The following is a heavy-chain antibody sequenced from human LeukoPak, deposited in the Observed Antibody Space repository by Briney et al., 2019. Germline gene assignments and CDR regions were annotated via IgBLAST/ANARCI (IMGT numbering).Heavy chain of an antibody. CDR3: ARAAYCGGDCYSEGEHFDY. CDR2: ISSSGNSI. Sequence: GGSLRLSCAASGFTFSIYSMNWVRQAPGKGPEWASSISSSGNSIYYADSVKGRFTISRDNAKNSLYLQMNSLRAEDTAAYYCARAAYCGGDCYSEGEHFDYWGQGTLVTVSS. J-gene: IGHJ4*02. D-gene: IGHD2-21*02. V-gene: IGHV3-21*01. CDR1: GFTFSIYS.